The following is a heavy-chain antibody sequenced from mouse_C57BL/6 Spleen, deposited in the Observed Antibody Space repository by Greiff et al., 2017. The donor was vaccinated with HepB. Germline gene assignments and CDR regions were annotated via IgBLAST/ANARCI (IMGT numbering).Heavy chain of an antibody. J-gene: IGHJ1*03. D-gene: IGHD2-4*01. CDR1: GYAFSSSW. V-gene: IGHV1-82*01. Sequence: QVQLQQSGPELVKPGASVKISCKASGYAFSSSWMNWVKQRPGKGLEWIGRIYPGDGGTNYNGKFKGKATLTADKSSSTAYMPLSSLTSEDSAVYFFASCYYDYAAGYLYFDVWGTGTTVTVSS. CDR3: ASCYYDYAAGYLYFDV. CDR2: IYPGDGGT.